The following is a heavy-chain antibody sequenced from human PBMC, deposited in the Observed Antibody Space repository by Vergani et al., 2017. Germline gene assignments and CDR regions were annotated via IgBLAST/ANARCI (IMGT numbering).Heavy chain of an antibody. Sequence: QVQLVESGGGVVQPGRSLRLSCAASGFTFSSYAMHWVRQAPGKGLEWVAVISYDGSNKYYADSVKGRFTISRDNSKKTLYLQMNSLRAEDTAVYYCARDQIVVMVAAIPWYYGMDVWGQGTTVTVSS. D-gene: IGHD2-15*01. V-gene: IGHV3-30*01. CDR1: GFTFSSYA. CDR3: ARDQIVVMVAAIPWYYGMDV. CDR2: ISYDGSNK. J-gene: IGHJ6*02.